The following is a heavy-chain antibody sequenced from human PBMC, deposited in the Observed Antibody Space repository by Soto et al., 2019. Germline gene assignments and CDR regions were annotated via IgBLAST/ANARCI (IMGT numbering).Heavy chain of an antibody. J-gene: IGHJ4*02. CDR1: GFSLSTSGVG. CDR2: IFWDDDK. CDR3: AHLLYGDSGMTYHFDY. Sequence: QITLKESGPTLVKPTQTLTLTCTFSGFSLSTSGVGVGWIRQPPGEALEWLAIIFWDDDKRSSPSLKSRLTIPRDTSKNQVVLTMTNVDPVDTATYYCAHLLYGDSGMTYHFDYWGQGTLVTVSS. V-gene: IGHV2-5*02. D-gene: IGHD4-17*01.